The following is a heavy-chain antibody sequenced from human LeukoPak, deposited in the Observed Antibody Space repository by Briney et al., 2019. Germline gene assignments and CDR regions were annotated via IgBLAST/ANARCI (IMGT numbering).Heavy chain of an antibody. J-gene: IGHJ6*03. CDR2: IYYSGST. Sequence: SETLSLTCTVSGGSISSSNYYWGWIRQPPGEGLEWIGSIYYSGSTYYNPSLKSRVTISVDTSKNQFSLKLSSVTAADTAVYYCARVSPDTIFGVAHWRPYYYYYYMDVWGKGTTVTVSS. D-gene: IGHD3-3*01. CDR1: GGSISSSNYY. V-gene: IGHV4-39*07. CDR3: ARVSPDTIFGVAHWRPYYYYYYMDV.